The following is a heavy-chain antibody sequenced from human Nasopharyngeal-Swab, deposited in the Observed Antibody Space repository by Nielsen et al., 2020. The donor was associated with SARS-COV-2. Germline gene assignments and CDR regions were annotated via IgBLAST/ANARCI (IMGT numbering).Heavy chain of an antibody. J-gene: IGHJ4*02. Sequence: GESLKISCKGSGYSFTSYWIGWVRQMPGKGLEWMGIIYPGDSDTRYSPSFQGQVTISADKSISTAYLQWSSLKASDTAMYYCARLAVVVPAAPGALDYWGQGTLVTVSS. V-gene: IGHV5-51*01. CDR3: ARLAVVVPAAPGALDY. D-gene: IGHD2-2*01. CDR2: IYPGDSDT. CDR1: GYSFTSYW.